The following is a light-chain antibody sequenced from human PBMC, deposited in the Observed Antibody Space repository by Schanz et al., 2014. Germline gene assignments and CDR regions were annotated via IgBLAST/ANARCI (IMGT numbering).Light chain of an antibody. Sequence: QSALTQPASVSGAPGQSITISCTGTSSDVGAYNYVSWYQQHPGKAPKLMIYDVTYRPSGVSNRFSGSKSGNTASLTISGLQSEDEAVYYCCSYAGGSRLVFGGGTKLTVL. J-gene: IGLJ3*02. CDR1: SSDVGAYNY. CDR3: CSYAGGSRLV. CDR2: DVT. V-gene: IGLV2-14*03.